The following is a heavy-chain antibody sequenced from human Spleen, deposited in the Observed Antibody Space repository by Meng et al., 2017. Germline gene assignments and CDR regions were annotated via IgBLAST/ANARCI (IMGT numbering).Heavy chain of an antibody. V-gene: IGHV6-1*01. J-gene: IGHJ4*02. Sequence: SETLSLTCAISGDSVSSNSAAWNWIRQSPSRGLEWLGSTYYRSKWYNDYAVSVKSRITITSDTSKNQFSLHLTSVTPEDTAVYYCARDFPLRRYYYFDFWGQGNLVNGYS. CDR3: ARDFPLRRYYYFDF. CDR2: TYYRSKWYN. D-gene: IGHD3-9*01. CDR1: GDSVSSNSAA.